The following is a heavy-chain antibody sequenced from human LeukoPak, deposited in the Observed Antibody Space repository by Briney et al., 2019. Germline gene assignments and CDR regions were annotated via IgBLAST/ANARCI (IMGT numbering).Heavy chain of an antibody. Sequence: PSETLSLTCTVSGGSISSYYWSWIRQPAGKGLEWIGRIYISGSTNYNPSLKSRVTMSVNTSKNQFSLKLSSVTAADTAVYYCARGYCTNGVCYPDLDYWGQGTLVTVSS. CDR2: IYISGST. CDR3: ARGYCTNGVCYPDLDY. CDR1: GGSISSYY. J-gene: IGHJ4*02. V-gene: IGHV4-4*07. D-gene: IGHD2-8*01.